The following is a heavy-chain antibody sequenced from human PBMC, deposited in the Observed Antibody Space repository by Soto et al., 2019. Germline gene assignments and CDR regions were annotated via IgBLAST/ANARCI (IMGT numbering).Heavy chain of an antibody. Sequence: TLSLTCPVSGCSISSGGYYWRWIRQPPGKFLEWIGYLYYSGSTYYNPSLKSRVTISVDTSKNQFSLNLSSVTAADTAVYYCAKSAGSGWYGVGYCYGMDVWGQGTTVTVS. CDR1: GCSISSGGYY. D-gene: IGHD6-19*01. CDR3: AKSAGSGWYGVGYCYGMDV. CDR2: LYYSGST. V-gene: IGHV4-31*03. J-gene: IGHJ6*02.